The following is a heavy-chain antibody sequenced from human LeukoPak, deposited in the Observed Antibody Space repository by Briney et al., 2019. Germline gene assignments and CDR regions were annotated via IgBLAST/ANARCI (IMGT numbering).Heavy chain of an antibody. V-gene: IGHV4-34*01. CDR1: GGSFSGYY. CDR3: ARGVEGPNEYYYDSSGYDYYYYMDV. J-gene: IGHJ6*03. CDR2: INHSGST. Sequence: SETLSLTCAVYGGSFSGYYWSWIRQPPGKGLEWIGEINHSGSTNYNPSLKSRVTISVDTSKNQFSLKLSSVTAADTAVYYCARGVEGPNEYYYDSSGYDYYYYMDVWGKGTTVTISS. D-gene: IGHD3-22*01.